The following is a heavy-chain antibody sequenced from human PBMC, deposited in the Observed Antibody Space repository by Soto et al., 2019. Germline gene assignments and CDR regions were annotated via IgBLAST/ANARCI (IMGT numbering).Heavy chain of an antibody. J-gene: IGHJ5*02. D-gene: IGHD6-6*01. V-gene: IGHV4-39*01. CDR2: IYYSGST. Sequence: SETLSLTCTVSGGSISSSSYYWGWLRQPPGKGLEWIGSIYYSGSTYYNPSLKSRVTISVDTSKNQFSLKLSSVTAADTAVYYCARLVAARQNENWFDPWGQGTLVTVSS. CDR1: GGSISSSSYY. CDR3: ARLVAARQNENWFDP.